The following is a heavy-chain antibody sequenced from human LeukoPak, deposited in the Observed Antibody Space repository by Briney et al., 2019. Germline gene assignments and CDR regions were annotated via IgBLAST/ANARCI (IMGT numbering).Heavy chain of an antibody. CDR1: GFTFSSYA. CDR3: AKDRRGGYYNDY. J-gene: IGHJ4*02. CDR2: ISGSGGST. Sequence: GGSLRLSCAASGFTFSSYAMTWVRQAPGKRLEWVSAISGSGGSTYYADSVKGRFTISRDNSKNTLYLQMNSLRAEDTAVYYCAKDRRGGYYNDYWGQGTLVTVSS. V-gene: IGHV3-23*01. D-gene: IGHD3-22*01.